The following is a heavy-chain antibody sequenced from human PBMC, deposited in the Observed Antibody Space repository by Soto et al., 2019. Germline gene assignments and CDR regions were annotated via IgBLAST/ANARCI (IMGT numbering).Heavy chain of an antibody. CDR1: GWSFSGYY. CDR3: ARAYDYVWGTYRLDY. Sequence: SETLSLTCSVYGWSFSGYYWSWIRQPPGKGLEWIGESSHSGSTKYNPSLKSRVTISVDTSKNQFSLKLSFVTAADTAVYYCARAYDYVWGTYRLDYWGQGTLVTVSS. J-gene: IGHJ4*02. CDR2: SSHSGST. D-gene: IGHD3-16*02. V-gene: IGHV4-34*01.